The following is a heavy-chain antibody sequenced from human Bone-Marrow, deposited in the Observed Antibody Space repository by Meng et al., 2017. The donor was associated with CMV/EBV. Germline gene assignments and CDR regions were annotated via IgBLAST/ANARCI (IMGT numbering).Heavy chain of an antibody. D-gene: IGHD2-15*01. Sequence: GESLKISCSASGFTVSTNYMSWVRQTPGKGLEWVTALYSGGSTYYADSVKGRFTISRDNSKNILYLQIDSLRADDTAVYYCARVNWAAQYKWFDPWGQGTLVTVSS. CDR2: LYSGGST. J-gene: IGHJ5*01. CDR3: ARVNWAAQYKWFDP. V-gene: IGHV3-53*01. CDR1: GFTVSTNY.